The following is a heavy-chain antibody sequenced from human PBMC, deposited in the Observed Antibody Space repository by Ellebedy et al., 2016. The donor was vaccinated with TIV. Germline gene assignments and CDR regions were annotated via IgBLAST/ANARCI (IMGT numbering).Heavy chain of an antibody. Sequence: PGGSLRLSCAASGFTFSSYAMSWVRQAPGKGLEWVSTISGSGGYTYYADSVKGRFIISRDNSKRTLYLQMNSLRAEDKAVYYCAKGRGGGSDSSTPNYYFDSWGLGTLVTVSS. J-gene: IGHJ4*02. D-gene: IGHD6-19*01. CDR1: GFTFSSYA. V-gene: IGHV3-23*01. CDR3: AKGRGGGSDSSTPNYYFDS. CDR2: ISGSGGYT.